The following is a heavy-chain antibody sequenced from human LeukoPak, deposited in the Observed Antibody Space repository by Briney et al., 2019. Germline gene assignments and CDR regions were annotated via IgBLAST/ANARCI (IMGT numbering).Heavy chain of an antibody. Sequence: ASVKVSCKVSGYTLTELSMHWVRQAPGKGLEWMGGFDPEDGETIYAQKFQGRVTMTEDTSTDTAYMELSSLRSEDTAVYYCATGVRTPYYFDCWGQGTLVTVSS. V-gene: IGHV1-24*01. CDR1: GYTLTELS. J-gene: IGHJ4*02. D-gene: IGHD2-2*01. CDR2: FDPEDGET. CDR3: ATGVRTPYYFDC.